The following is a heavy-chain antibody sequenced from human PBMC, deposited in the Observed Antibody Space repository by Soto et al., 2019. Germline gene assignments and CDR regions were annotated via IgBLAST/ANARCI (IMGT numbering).Heavy chain of an antibody. CDR3: ARTDGYEIEY. V-gene: IGHV5-51*01. D-gene: IGHD5-12*01. CDR1: GYDFVSYW. J-gene: IGHJ4*02. Sequence: GESLKISCEASGYDFVSYWIAWVRQMPGKGLEWMGIIYPGDSEAIYSPPFQGRVTISADKSTTTVYLQWSSLKASDTAMYYRARTDGYEIEYWGQGTLVTVSS. CDR2: IYPGDSEA.